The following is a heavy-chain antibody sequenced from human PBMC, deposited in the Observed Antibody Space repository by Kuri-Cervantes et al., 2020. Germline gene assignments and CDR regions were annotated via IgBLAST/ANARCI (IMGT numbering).Heavy chain of an antibody. CDR1: GFTFDDYG. Sequence: GESLKISCAASGFTFDDYGMSWVRQAPGKGLEWVSGINWNGGSTGYADSVKGRFTISRDNSKNTLYLQMNSLRAEDTAVYYCARASRRRNWNDLPIRGAFDIWGQGTMVTVSS. CDR3: ARASRRRNWNDLPIRGAFDI. D-gene: IGHD1-1*01. V-gene: IGHV3-20*04. J-gene: IGHJ3*02. CDR2: INWNGGST.